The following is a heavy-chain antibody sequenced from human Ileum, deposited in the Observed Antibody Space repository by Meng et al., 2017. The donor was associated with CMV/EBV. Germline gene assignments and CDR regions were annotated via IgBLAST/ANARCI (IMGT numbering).Heavy chain of an antibody. J-gene: IGHJ4*02. Sequence: GESLKISCAGSGFIFSGHYIDWVRQAPGKGLEWIGRSRNKANNYNTLYAASVNGRFAISRDESKNSVFLQMNSLKTEDTAVYYCVRDGGSYKLGDIWGQGTLVTVSS. D-gene: IGHD1-26*01. CDR1: GFIFSGHY. V-gene: IGHV3-72*01. CDR2: SRNKANNYNT. CDR3: VRDGGSYKLGDI.